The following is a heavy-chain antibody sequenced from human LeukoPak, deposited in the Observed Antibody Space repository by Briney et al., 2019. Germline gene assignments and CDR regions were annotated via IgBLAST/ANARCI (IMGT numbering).Heavy chain of an antibody. J-gene: IGHJ4*02. CDR2: ISSSGSTI. V-gene: IGHV3-48*03. CDR3: ARDLISQGDY. Sequence: PGGSLRLSCAASGFTFSSYEMNWVRQAPGKGLEWVSYISSSGSTIYYADSVKSRFTISRDNAKNSLYLQMNSLRAEDTAVYYCARDLISQGDYWGQGTLVTVSS. CDR1: GFTFSSYE.